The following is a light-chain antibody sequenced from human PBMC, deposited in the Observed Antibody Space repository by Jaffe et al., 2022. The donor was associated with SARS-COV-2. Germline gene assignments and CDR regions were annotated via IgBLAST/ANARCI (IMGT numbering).Light chain of an antibody. CDR2: WAS. J-gene: IGKJ1*01. V-gene: IGKV4-1*01. CDR3: QQYYTTPWT. Sequence: DIVMTQSPDSLAVSLGERATINCRSSQSVLYNSNNRNYLAWYHQKPGQPPKLLIYWASTRESGVPDRFSGSGSGTDFTLTFSSLKAEDVGVYYCQQYYTTPWTFGQGTKVEIK. CDR1: QSVLYNSNNRNY.